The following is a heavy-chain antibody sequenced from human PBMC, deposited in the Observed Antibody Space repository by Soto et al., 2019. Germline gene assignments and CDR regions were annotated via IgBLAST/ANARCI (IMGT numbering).Heavy chain of an antibody. J-gene: IGHJ6*02. V-gene: IGHV1-69*01. CDR2: IIPVFRSA. Sequence: VQLVQSGAEVKKTGSSVKVSCKASGGTFNKFAFSWVRQAPGQGFEWMGGIIPVFRSANYAQRFRGRITITADEYTSTVYLYLNDLRSDDTAVYYCARRYCASDNCPLFYYCVDLWGLGTTVTVSS. D-gene: IGHD2-21*02. CDR3: ARRYCASDNCPLFYYCVDL. CDR1: GGTFNKFA.